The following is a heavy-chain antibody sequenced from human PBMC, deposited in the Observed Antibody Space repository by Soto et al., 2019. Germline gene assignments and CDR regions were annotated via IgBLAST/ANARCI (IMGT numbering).Heavy chain of an antibody. CDR3: ATEGYFRYFFDL. CDR2: IKEDETEK. Sequence: EVQLVESGGGLVQPGGSLRLSCAASGFTFSTYWMSWVRQAPGKGLEWVASIKEDETEKYYVDSVKGRFTISRDSAKNSLYLQMNSLRAEDTAVYYCATEGYFRYFFDLWGQGTLVTVSS. J-gene: IGHJ1*01. V-gene: IGHV3-7*03. D-gene: IGHD3-22*01. CDR1: GFTFSTYW.